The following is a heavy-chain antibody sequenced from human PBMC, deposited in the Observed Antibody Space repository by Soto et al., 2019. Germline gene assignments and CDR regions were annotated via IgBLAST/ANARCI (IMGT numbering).Heavy chain of an antibody. CDR3: ARVRPYYDFWCGYYEDGMDV. Sequence: QVQLVQSGAEVKKPGASVKVSCKASGYTFTSYAMHWVRQAPGQRLEWMGWINAGNGNTKYSQKFQGRVTITRDTSASTAYMELSSLRSEDTAVYYCARVRPYYDFWCGYYEDGMDVWGQGTTVTVSS. CDR2: INAGNGNT. V-gene: IGHV1-3*01. D-gene: IGHD3-3*01. J-gene: IGHJ6*02. CDR1: GYTFTSYA.